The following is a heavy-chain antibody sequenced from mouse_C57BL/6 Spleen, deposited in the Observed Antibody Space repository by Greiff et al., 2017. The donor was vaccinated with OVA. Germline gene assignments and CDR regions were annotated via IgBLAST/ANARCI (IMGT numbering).Heavy chain of an antibody. J-gene: IGHJ2*01. CDR2: INYDGSST. Sequence: EVKVVESEGGLVQPGSSMKLSCIASGFTFSDYYMAWVRQVPEKGLEWVANINYDGSSTYYLDSLKSRFIISRDNAKNILYLQMSSLKSEDTATYYCARAGTGAYFDYWGQGTTLTVSS. V-gene: IGHV5-16*01. CDR3: ARAGTGAYFDY. CDR1: GFTFSDYY. D-gene: IGHD4-1*01.